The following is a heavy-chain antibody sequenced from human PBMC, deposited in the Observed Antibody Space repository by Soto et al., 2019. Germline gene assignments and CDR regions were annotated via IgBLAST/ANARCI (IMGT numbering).Heavy chain of an antibody. CDR1: GFNFSSYT. D-gene: IGHD2-15*01. J-gene: IGHJ3*02. V-gene: IGHV3-21*01. CDR2: ISSSNRYI. Sequence: GGSLRLSCAVSGFNFSSYTMNWVRQTPGTGLEWVSSISSSNRYIYYADAVKGRFTISRDDAKNSLYLQMNSLRDDDTAVYYCARDRCRGGSCYQNYAFDIWGHGTMVTVSS. CDR3: ARDRCRGGSCYQNYAFDI.